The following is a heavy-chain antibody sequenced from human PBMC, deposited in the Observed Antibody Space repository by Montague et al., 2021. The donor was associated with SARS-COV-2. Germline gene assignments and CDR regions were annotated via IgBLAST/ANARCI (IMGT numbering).Heavy chain of an antibody. Sequence: SLSLSCSASGFIFSDYNMTWIRQAPGKGLEWISYINGASSRTNYADSVKGRFTISRDNAKSSLFLQMNSLRVEDTAVYYCARGISLFDPWGQGTLVTVSS. V-gene: IGHV3-11*05. CDR3: ARGISLFDP. J-gene: IGHJ5*02. CDR2: INGASSRT. CDR1: GFIFSDYN.